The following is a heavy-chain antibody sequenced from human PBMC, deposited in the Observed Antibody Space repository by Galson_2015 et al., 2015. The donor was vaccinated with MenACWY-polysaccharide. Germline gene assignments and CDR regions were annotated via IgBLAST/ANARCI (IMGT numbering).Heavy chain of an antibody. CDR3: ARLGTYTSEGRDY. D-gene: IGHD1-1*01. J-gene: IGHJ4*02. CDR1: GASVSSYS. V-gene: IGHV4-59*02. Sequence: LSLTCTVSGASVSSYSWSWIRQPPGKRLEWIGYIYNGGSTNYNPSLKSRVTISLDTSSNQFSLKLSSVTAADTAVYCCARLGTYTSEGRDYWGQGALITVSS. CDR2: IYNGGST.